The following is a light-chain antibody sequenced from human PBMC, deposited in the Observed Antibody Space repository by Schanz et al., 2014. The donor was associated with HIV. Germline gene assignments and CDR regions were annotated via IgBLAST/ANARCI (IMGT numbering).Light chain of an antibody. V-gene: IGKV3-15*01. CDR1: QTVSKN. Sequence: EIVMTQSPGTLSVSPGERATLSCRASQTVSKNLAWYQQKPGQAPRLLIYGASTRVTGIPARFSGSGSGTEFTLTISSLQSEDFAVYYCQQYNNWPPITFGQGTRLEIK. CDR2: GAS. J-gene: IGKJ5*01. CDR3: QQYNNWPPIT.